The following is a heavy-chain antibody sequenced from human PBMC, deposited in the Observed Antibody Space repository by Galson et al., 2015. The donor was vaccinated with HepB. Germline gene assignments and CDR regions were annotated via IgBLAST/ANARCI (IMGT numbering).Heavy chain of an antibody. CDR3: ARERYYYDNSGYPGYYFDY. D-gene: IGHD3-22*01. CDR2: INTNTGNP. Sequence: SVKVSCKASGHTFTKYAMNWVRQAPGQGLEWMGWINTNTGNPTYAQGFTGRFVFSLDTSVSTAYLQISGLKPEDTAVYYCARERYYYDNSGYPGYYFDYWGQGTLVTVAS. CDR1: GHTFTKYA. V-gene: IGHV7-4-1*02. J-gene: IGHJ4*02.